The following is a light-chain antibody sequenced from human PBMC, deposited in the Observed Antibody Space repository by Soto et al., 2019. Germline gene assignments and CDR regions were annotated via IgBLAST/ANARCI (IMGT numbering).Light chain of an antibody. J-gene: IGKJ3*01. CDR2: GAS. V-gene: IGKV3-20*01. CDR3: QQYRSSPPEFT. Sequence: EIVLTQSPGTLSLSAGERATLSCRASQTISSNYLAWYQQKPGQAPRLLIFGASYRATGIPDRCSGSGSGTDFTLTISRLEPEDFAVYYCQQYRSSPPEFTFGPGTKVDIK. CDR1: QTISSNY.